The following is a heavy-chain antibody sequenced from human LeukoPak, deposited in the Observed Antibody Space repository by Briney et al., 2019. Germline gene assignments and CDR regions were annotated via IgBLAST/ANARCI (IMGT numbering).Heavy chain of an antibody. V-gene: IGHV3-23*01. Sequence: GGSLRLSCAASGFTFSSYAVSWVRQAPGKGLERVSAISGSGGSTYYADSVKGRFTISRDNSKNTLYLQMNSLRAEDTAVYYCAKRPNYYDSSGYYGYWGQGTLVTVSS. CDR2: ISGSGGST. J-gene: IGHJ4*02. CDR1: GFTFSSYA. CDR3: AKRPNYYDSSGYYGY. D-gene: IGHD3-22*01.